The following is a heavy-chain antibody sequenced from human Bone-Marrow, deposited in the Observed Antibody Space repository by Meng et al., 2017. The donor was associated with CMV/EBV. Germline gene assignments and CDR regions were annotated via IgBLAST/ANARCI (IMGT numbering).Heavy chain of an antibody. V-gene: IGHV3-23*01. CDR3: AKEFRFLYPAPQYYFDY. CDR2: ISGSGGST. CDR1: GFTFSSYA. Sequence: ETLSLTCAASGFTFSSYAMSWVRQAPGKGLEWVSAISGSGGSTYYTDSVKGRFTISRDNSKNTLYLQMNSLRAEDTAVYYCAKEFRFLYPAPQYYFDYWGQGTLVTVSS. D-gene: IGHD3-3*01. J-gene: IGHJ4*02.